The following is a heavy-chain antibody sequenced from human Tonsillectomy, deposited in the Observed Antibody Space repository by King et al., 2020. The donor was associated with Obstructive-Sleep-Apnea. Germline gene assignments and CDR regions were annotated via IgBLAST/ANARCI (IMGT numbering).Heavy chain of an antibody. CDR2: ISGSGGCT. Sequence: VQLVESGGGLVQPGGSLRLSCSASGFTFSSYAMSWVRQAPGKGLEWVSAISGSGGCTYYADSVKGPFTISRDNSKNTLYLQMNSLRAEDTAVYSRAKDRGQHDYWGQGTLVTVSS. D-gene: IGHD3-10*01. CDR3: AKDRGQHDY. CDR1: GFTFSSYA. V-gene: IGHV3-23*04. J-gene: IGHJ4*02.